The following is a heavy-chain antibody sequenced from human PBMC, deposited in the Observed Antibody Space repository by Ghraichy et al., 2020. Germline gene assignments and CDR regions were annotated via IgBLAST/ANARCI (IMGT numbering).Heavy chain of an antibody. CDR1: GGSISGYY. CDR3: ARGSGWYYY. J-gene: IGHJ4*02. Sequence: SETLSLTCTVSGGSISGYYWSWIRQPPGKGLEWIGYIYHSGSTDYNPSLKSRVTISVDTSKNQFSLKLSSVTAADTAMYYCARGSGWYYYWGQGTLVTVSS. D-gene: IGHD6-19*01. CDR2: IYHSGST. V-gene: IGHV4-59*01.